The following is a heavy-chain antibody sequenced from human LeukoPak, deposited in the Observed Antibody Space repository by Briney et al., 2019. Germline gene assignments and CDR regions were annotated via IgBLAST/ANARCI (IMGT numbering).Heavy chain of an antibody. Sequence: ASVKVSCKASRYTFTSYYMHSVRQAPRHGLEWMGIINPSGGSTSYAQKFQGRVTMTRDTSTSTVYMELSSLRSEDTAVYYCARDSSGWHPFDYWGQGTLVTVSS. V-gene: IGHV1-46*01. CDR1: RYTFTSYY. CDR2: INPSGGST. D-gene: IGHD6-19*01. J-gene: IGHJ4*02. CDR3: ARDSSGWHPFDY.